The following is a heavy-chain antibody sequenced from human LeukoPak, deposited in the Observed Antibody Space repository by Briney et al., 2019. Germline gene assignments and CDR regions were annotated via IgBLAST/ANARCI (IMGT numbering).Heavy chain of an antibody. CDR1: GFTFSSYG. CDR2: ISYDGSNK. D-gene: IGHD6-19*01. V-gene: IGHV3-30*03. CDR3: AREDSSGWPYFDY. Sequence: GRSLRLSCAASGFTFSSYGMHWVRQAPGKGLEWVAVISYDGSNKYYADSVKGRLTISRDNSKNTLYLQMNSLRAEDTTVYYCAREDSSGWPYFDYWGQGTLVTVSS. J-gene: IGHJ4*02.